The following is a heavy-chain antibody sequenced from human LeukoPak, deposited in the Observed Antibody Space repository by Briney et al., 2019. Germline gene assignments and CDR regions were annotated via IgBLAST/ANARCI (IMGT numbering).Heavy chain of an antibody. Sequence: GGSLRLSCAASGFTFSNAWMSWVRQAPGKGLEWVGRIKSKTDGGTTDYAAPVKGRFTISRDDSKNTLYLQMNSLKTGDTAVYYCKCWGSTSLYYFDYWGQGTLVTVSS. D-gene: IGHD2-2*01. CDR3: KCWGSTSLYYFDY. V-gene: IGHV3-15*01. CDR1: GFTFSNAW. J-gene: IGHJ4*02. CDR2: IKSKTDGGTT.